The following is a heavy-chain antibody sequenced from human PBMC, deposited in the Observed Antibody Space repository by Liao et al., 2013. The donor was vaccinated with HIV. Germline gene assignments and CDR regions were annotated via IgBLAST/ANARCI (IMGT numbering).Heavy chain of an antibody. CDR1: GASIYSGNYY. CDR2: IFTGGGT. CDR3: ARDLKNGYNVFDY. J-gene: IGHJ4*02. D-gene: IGHD5-24*01. V-gene: IGHV4-61*02. Sequence: QVQLQESGPGLVKPSQTLSLTCTVSGASIYSGNYYWSWIRQPAGKGLEWIGRIFTGGGTSYNPSLKSRVTISLDTSKNQFSLRLISVTAADTAIYYCARDLKNGYNVFDYWGQGILVTVSS.